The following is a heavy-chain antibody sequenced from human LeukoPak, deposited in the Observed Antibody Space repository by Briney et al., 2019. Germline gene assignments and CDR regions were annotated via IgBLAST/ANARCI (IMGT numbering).Heavy chain of an antibody. CDR3: ARDQDPYYDFWSGYFYGMDV. V-gene: IGHV1-46*01. Sequence: ASVKVPCKASGYTFTSYYMHWVRQAPGQGLEWMGIINPSGGSTSYAQKFQGRVTMTRDTSTSTVYMELSSLRSEDTAVYYCARDQDPYYDFWSGYFYGMDVWGQGTTVTVSS. J-gene: IGHJ6*02. D-gene: IGHD3-3*01. CDR2: INPSGGST. CDR1: GYTFTSYY.